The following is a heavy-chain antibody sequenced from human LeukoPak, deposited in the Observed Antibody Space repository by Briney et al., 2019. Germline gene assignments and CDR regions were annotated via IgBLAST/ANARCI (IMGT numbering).Heavy chain of an antibody. Sequence: PSETLSLTCSVYGGSFSDYYWSWIRQPPGKGLEWIGEISHSGSTKFNPSLKSRVTISVDTSRNQFSLNLTSVTAADTAVYYCARGRLGYCSSTSCYSLPHYAFDIWGQGTMVTVSS. CDR2: ISHSGST. CDR3: ARGRLGYCSSTSCYSLPHYAFDI. CDR1: GGSFSDYY. D-gene: IGHD2-2*01. J-gene: IGHJ3*02. V-gene: IGHV4-34*01.